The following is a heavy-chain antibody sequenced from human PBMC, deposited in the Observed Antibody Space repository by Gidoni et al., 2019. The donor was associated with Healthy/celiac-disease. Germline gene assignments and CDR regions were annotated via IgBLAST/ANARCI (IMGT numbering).Heavy chain of an antibody. CDR2: IYTSGST. D-gene: IGHD3-22*01. V-gene: IGHV4-61*02. CDR1: GGSISRGSYY. J-gene: IGHJ4*02. CDR3: ARSDSSGYYYYFDY. Sequence: QVQLQESGPGLVKPSQTLSLTCTVSGGSISRGSYYWSWIRQPAGKGLEWIGRIYTSGSTNYNPSLKSRVTISVDTSKNQFSLKLSSVTAADTAVYYCARSDSSGYYYYFDYWGQGTLVTVSS.